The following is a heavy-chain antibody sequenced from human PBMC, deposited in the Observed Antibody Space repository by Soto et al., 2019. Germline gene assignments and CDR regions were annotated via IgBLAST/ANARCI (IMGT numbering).Heavy chain of an antibody. CDR3: ARQPNTYDYIWGSYRFPFTFDY. J-gene: IGHJ4*02. D-gene: IGHD3-16*02. Sequence: GESLKISCKGSGYSFTSYWIGWVRQMPGKGLEWMGIIYPGDSDTRYSPSFQGQVTISADKSISTAYLPWSSLKASDTAMYYCARQPNTYDYIWGSYRFPFTFDYWGQGTLVTVSS. V-gene: IGHV5-51*01. CDR2: IYPGDSDT. CDR1: GYSFTSYW.